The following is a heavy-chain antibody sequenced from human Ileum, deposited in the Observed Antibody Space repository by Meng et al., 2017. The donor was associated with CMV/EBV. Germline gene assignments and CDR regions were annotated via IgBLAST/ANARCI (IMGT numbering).Heavy chain of an antibody. J-gene: IGHJ4*02. D-gene: IGHD1-26*01. CDR2: TNGAGTTT. CDR1: GFTVSSYW. CDR3: VRELIVGATDYFDY. V-gene: IGHV3-74*01. Sequence: EVQLVASGEFLVQRRGFLRISCAASGFTVSSYWMHWVRQAPGKGLVWVSRTNGAGTTTSYADSVQGRFTISRDNAKNTLYLQMNSLRVEDTAVYYCVRELIVGATDYFDYWGQGNLVTVSS.